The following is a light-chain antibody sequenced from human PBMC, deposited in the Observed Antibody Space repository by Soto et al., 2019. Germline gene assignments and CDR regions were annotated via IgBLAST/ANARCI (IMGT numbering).Light chain of an antibody. J-gene: IGLJ1*01. V-gene: IGLV1-47*01. CDR3: AAWDDTVRSYV. Sequence: QSVLTQPPSVCGTPEQRVTISCSGGISNIGTNYVHWFQQLPGTAPKVLSNRDNQRPSGVPDRFSGSKSGTSASLAISGLRSEDEAEYYCAAWDDTVRSYVFGTGTKLTVL. CDR1: ISNIGTNY. CDR2: RDN.